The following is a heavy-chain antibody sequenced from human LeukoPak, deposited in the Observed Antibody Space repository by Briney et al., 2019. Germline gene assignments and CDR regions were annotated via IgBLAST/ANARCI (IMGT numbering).Heavy chain of an antibody. Sequence: SETLSLACTVSGASTSAYYWSWIRQPPGKGLEWIGYSYSGGNANYNPSLKSRVTISIDTSENQFSLRLTSVTAADTAVYFCAHSKRGGGYYINAFAVWGQGALVTISS. V-gene: IGHV4-59*01. J-gene: IGHJ3*01. CDR2: SYSGGNA. CDR1: GASTSAYY. CDR3: AHSKRGGGYYINAFAV. D-gene: IGHD1-26*01.